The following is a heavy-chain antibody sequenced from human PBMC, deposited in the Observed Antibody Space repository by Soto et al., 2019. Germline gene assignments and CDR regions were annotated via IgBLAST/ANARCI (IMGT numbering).Heavy chain of an antibody. Sequence: GGSLRLSCAASGFTFSSYAMSWVRQAPGKGLEWVSAISGSGGSTYYADSVKGRFTISRDNSKNTLYLQMNSLRAEDTAVYYCAKSGSGLYSGYDYYFDYWGQGTLVTVSS. CDR3: AKSGSGLYSGYDYYFDY. CDR1: GFTFSSYA. V-gene: IGHV3-23*01. D-gene: IGHD5-12*01. J-gene: IGHJ4*02. CDR2: ISGSGGST.